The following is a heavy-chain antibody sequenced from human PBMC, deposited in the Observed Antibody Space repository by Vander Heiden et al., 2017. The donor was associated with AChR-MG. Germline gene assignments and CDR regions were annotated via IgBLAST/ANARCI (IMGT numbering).Heavy chain of an antibody. CDR3: ARDLSGRYFGFDDY. D-gene: IGHD1-26*01. J-gene: IGHJ4*02. CDR2: MNPNSGNT. V-gene: IGHV1-8*01. Sequence: QVQLVQSGAEVKKPGASLKVSGKASGYTVPSYDINWVRQATGQGLEWMGWMNPNSGNTGYAQKFQGRVTMTRNTSISTAYMELSSLRSEDTAVYYCARDLSGRYFGFDDYWGQGTLVTVSS. CDR1: GYTVPSYD.